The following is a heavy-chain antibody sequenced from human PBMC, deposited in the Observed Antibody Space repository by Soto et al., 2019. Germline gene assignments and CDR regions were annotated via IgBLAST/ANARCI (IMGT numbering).Heavy chain of an antibody. D-gene: IGHD3-10*01. Sequence: PSETLCLTCTVSGGSISSSSYYWGWIRQPPGKGLEWIGYIYYSGSTYYNPSLKSRVTISLDTSKNQFSLKLSSVTAADTAVYYCARDRRRGSVSEFDYWGQGTLVTVSS. CDR3: ARDRRRGSVSEFDY. J-gene: IGHJ4*02. CDR2: IYYSGST. CDR1: GGSISSSSYY. V-gene: IGHV4-31*03.